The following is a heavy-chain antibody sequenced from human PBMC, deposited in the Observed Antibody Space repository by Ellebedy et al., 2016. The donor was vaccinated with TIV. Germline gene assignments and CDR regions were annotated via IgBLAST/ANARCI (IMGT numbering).Heavy chain of an antibody. V-gene: IGHV3-74*01. CDR3: STRSDTGD. J-gene: IGHJ4*01. CDR1: GFTFSNYW. CDR2: INGDGGFT. Sequence: PGGSLRLSCAASGFTFSNYWMHWIRQAPGKGLAWLSRINGDGGFTSHADFVKGRFTISRDNAKNTLYLQMNSLKAEDTAMYYCSTRSDTGDWGHGTLVTVSS. D-gene: IGHD2-21*02.